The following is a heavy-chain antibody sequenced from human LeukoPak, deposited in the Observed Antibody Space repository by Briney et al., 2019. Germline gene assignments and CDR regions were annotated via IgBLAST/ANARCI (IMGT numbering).Heavy chain of an antibody. CDR2: ISYDGSNK. Sequence: GGSLRLSCAASGFTFSTYVMHWVRQAPGKGLEWVAVISYDGSNKYYADSVKGRFTISRDNSKNTLYLQMNSLRAEDTAVYYCASRGIAATGRNDWGQGTPVTVSS. CDR1: GFTFSTYV. V-gene: IGHV3-30-3*01. CDR3: ASRGIAATGRND. D-gene: IGHD6-13*01. J-gene: IGHJ4*02.